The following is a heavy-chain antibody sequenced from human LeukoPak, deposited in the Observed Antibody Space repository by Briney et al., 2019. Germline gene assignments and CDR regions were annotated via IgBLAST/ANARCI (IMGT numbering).Heavy chain of an antibody. CDR1: GFTFRSYE. D-gene: IGHD5-12*01. Sequence: GGSLRLSCTTSGFTFRSYEMSWVRQAPGTGLEWVSYISDVGTTYYADSVKGRFTISRDNAKNSLFLQTNSLRAEDTAVYFCARENSGYDGGFDYWGQGTLVTVSS. V-gene: IGHV3-48*03. J-gene: IGHJ4*02. CDR2: ISDVGTT. CDR3: ARENSGYDGGFDY.